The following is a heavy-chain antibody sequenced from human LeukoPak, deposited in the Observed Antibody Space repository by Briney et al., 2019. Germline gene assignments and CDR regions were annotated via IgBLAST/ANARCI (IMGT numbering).Heavy chain of an antibody. CDR1: GFTFSSYA. J-gene: IGHJ4*02. Sequence: EGSLRLSCAAPGFTFSSYAMSWVRQAPGKGLEWVSAISGSGGSTCYADSVKGRFTISRGNSKNTLYLQMNSLRAKDTAVYYCAKDVLTTVTLPGDYWGQGTLVTVSS. D-gene: IGHD4-17*01. CDR2: ISGSGGST. V-gene: IGHV3-23*01. CDR3: AKDVLTTVTLPGDY.